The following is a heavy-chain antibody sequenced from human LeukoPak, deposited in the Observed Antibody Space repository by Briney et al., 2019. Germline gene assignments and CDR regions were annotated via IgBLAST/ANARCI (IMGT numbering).Heavy chain of an antibody. CDR3: ASPVVTATPGDAFDI. V-gene: IGHV1-69*04. D-gene: IGHD2-21*02. Sequence: GASVKVSCKASGGTFSSYAISWVRQAPGQGLEWMGRIIPILGIANYAQKFQGRVTITADKSTSTAYMELSSLRSEDTAVYYCASPVVTATPGDAFDIWGQGTMVTVSS. J-gene: IGHJ3*02. CDR1: GGTFSSYA. CDR2: IIPILGIA.